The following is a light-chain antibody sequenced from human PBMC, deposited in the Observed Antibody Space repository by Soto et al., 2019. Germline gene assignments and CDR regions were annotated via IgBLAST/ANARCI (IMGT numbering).Light chain of an antibody. CDR1: QGISSY. J-gene: IGKJ3*01. Sequence: DIQLTQSPSFLSASVGDRVTITCRASQGISSYLAWYQQKPGKAPKLLIYAASTLQSGVPSRFSGSGSGTEFTLTISSLQPEDFATYYCQQLNSYPLTFGPGTNVDV. CDR3: QQLNSYPLT. V-gene: IGKV1-9*01. CDR2: AAS.